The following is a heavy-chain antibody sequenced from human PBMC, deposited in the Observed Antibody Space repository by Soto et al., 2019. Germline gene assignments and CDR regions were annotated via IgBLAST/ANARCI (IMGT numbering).Heavy chain of an antibody. J-gene: IGHJ5*01. CDR1: GYTFTSYD. CDR2: MNPNSGNT. V-gene: IGHV1-8*01. CDR3: ARERNWFDS. Sequence: ASVTVSCKASGYTFTSYDINWVRQDTGQGLEWMGWMNPNSGNTVYAQRFQGRVTMTRNTSISTAYMELSSLRSEDTAVYYCARERNWFDSWGQGTLVTVSS.